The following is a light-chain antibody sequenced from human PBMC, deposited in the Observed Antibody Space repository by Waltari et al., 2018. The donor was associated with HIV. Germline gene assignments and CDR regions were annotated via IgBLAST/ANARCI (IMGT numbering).Light chain of an antibody. CDR2: GAS. Sequence: EIVMTQSPATLSVSPGERVTLSCRASQSITTKLARYQQTPGQAPRLLIYGASTRAPGIPDRFSGSGSGTEFTLTISSLQSEDFAIYYCQQYNNWPPWTFGQGTKVEI. V-gene: IGKV3-15*01. CDR3: QQYNNWPPWT. J-gene: IGKJ1*01. CDR1: QSITTK.